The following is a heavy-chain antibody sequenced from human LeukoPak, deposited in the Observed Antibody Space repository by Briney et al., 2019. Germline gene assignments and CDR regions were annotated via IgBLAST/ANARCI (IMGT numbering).Heavy chain of an antibody. Sequence: GGSLRLSCAASGFTFSSYSMNWVRQAPGRGLEWVSSISSSSSYIYYADSVKGRFTISRDNAKNSLYLQMNSLRAEDTAVYYCARDSGATRKVDYWGQGTLVTVSS. CDR1: GFTFSSYS. D-gene: IGHD2-8*02. CDR2: ISSSSSYI. V-gene: IGHV3-21*01. J-gene: IGHJ4*02. CDR3: ARDSGATRKVDY.